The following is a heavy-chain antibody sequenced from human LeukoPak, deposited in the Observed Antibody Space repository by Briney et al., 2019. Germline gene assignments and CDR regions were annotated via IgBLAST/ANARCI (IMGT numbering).Heavy chain of an antibody. V-gene: IGHV4-59*01. J-gene: IGHJ3*02. CDR2: IYYSGST. CDR3: AGGILTDDAFDI. CDR1: GVSISYYY. D-gene: IGHD3-9*01. Sequence: NSSETLSLTCTVSGVSISYYYWSWIRQPPGKGLEWIGYIYYSGSTNYNPSLKSRVTISVDTSKNQFSLKLSSVTAADTAVYYCAGGILTDDAFDIWGQGTMVTVSS.